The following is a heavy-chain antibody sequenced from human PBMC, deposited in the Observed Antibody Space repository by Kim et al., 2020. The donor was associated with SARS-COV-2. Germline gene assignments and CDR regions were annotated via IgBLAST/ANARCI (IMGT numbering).Heavy chain of an antibody. Sequence: KYSQKFQGRVTITRNTSASTAYMELSSLRSEDTAVYYCARALGVTVRIDYWGQGTLVTVSS. V-gene: IGHV1-3*01. D-gene: IGHD3-16*02. J-gene: IGHJ4*02. CDR3: ARALGVTVRIDY.